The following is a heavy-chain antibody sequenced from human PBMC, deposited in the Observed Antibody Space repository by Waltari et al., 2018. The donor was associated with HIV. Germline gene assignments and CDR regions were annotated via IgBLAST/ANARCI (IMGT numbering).Heavy chain of an antibody. Sequence: QVQLQESGPGLVKPSETLSLTCAVSGYSISSGYYWGWIRQPPGKGLEWIGGIYHSGSTHYNPSLKSRGTISVDTSKNQFSLKLSSVTAADTAVYYCARLEMATASLYGMDVWGQGTTVTVSS. J-gene: IGHJ6*02. CDR2: IYHSGST. V-gene: IGHV4-38-2*01. CDR1: GYSISSGYY. D-gene: IGHD5-18*01. CDR3: ARLEMATASLYGMDV.